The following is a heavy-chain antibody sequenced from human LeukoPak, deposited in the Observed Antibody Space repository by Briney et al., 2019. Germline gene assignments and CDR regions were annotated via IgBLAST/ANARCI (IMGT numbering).Heavy chain of an antibody. Sequence: GGSLRLSCAASGFTFSSYDIHWVRQVKGKGLEWVSSIDTVGDTYYPDSVKGRFTISRENAKNSLYLQMNSLRAGDTAVYYCVRENSGANIAELDYWGQGTLVTVSS. V-gene: IGHV3-13*04. CDR2: IDTVGDT. CDR3: VRENSGANIAELDY. CDR1: GFTFSSYD. D-gene: IGHD1-14*01. J-gene: IGHJ4*02.